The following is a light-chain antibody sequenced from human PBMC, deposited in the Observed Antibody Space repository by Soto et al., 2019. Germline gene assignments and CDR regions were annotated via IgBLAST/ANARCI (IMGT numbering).Light chain of an antibody. CDR3: SSYTSSSTPHVV. CDR2: EVS. V-gene: IGLV2-14*01. Sequence: QSALTQPASVSGSPGQSITISCIGTSSDIGGYNYVSWYQQHPGKAPKLMIYEVSNRPSGVSNRFSGSKSGNTASLTISGLQAEDEADYYCSSYTSSSTPHVVFGGGTKVTVL. CDR1: SSDIGGYNY. J-gene: IGLJ2*01.